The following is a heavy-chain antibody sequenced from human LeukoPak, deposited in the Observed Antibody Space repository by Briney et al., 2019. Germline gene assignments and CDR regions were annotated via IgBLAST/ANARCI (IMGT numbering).Heavy chain of an antibody. J-gene: IGHJ6*02. D-gene: IGHD5-12*01. CDR2: IYYSGST. CDR1: GGSVSSGSYY. CDR3: ARVWSGYENYYYYGMDV. Sequence: SQTLSLTCTVSGGSVSSGSYYWSWIRQPPGKGLGWIGYIYYSGSTNYNPSLKSRVTISVDTSKNQFSLKLSSVTAADTAVYYCARVWSGYENYYYYGMDVWGQGTTVTVSS. V-gene: IGHV4-61*01.